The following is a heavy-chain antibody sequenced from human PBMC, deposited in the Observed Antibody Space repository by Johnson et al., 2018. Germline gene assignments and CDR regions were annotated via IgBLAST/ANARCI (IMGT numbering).Heavy chain of an antibody. J-gene: IGHJ3*02. CDR1: GFTFSIYA. D-gene: IGHD3-10*01. CDR3: ARDGDGEAFDI. Sequence: QVQLLESGGGVVQXGRSLRLXCAAPGFTFSIYAMHWVRQAPGKGLEWVAVISYDGSHKYSAHLLKGRFSISRDNSKNMLSLQMNSLRAEDTAVYYCARDGDGEAFDIWGQGTMVTVSS. CDR2: ISYDGSHK. V-gene: IGHV3-30-3*01.